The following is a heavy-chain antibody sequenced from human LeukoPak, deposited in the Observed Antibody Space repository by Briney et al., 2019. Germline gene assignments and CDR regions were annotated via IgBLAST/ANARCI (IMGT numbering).Heavy chain of an antibody. CDR2: INPNSGGT. J-gene: IGHJ5*02. V-gene: IGHV1-2*02. D-gene: IGHD3-3*01. CDR1: GYTFTGYY. CDR3: ARDFRVTTEYNWFDP. Sequence: VKVSCKASGYTFTGYYLHWVRQAPGQGLEWMGWINPNSGGTNYAQKFQGRVTMIRDTSISTAYMELRRLKSDDTAVYYCARDFRVTTEYNWFDPWGQGTLVTVSS.